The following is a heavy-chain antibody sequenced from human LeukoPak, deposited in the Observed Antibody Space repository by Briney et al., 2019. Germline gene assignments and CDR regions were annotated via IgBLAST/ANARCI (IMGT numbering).Heavy chain of an antibody. Sequence: PGGSLRLSCAASGFTFSSYSMNWVRQAPGKGLEWVSYISSSSSTIYYADSVKGRFTISRDNAKNSLYLQMNSLRAEDTAVYYCARDWNYYYYYYMDVWGKGTTVTVSS. J-gene: IGHJ6*03. CDR3: ARDWNYYYYYYMDV. CDR2: ISSSSSTI. D-gene: IGHD1-1*01. CDR1: GFTFSSYS. V-gene: IGHV3-48*04.